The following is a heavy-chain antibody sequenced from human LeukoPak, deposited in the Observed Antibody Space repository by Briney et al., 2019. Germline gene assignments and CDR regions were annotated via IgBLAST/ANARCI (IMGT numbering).Heavy chain of an antibody. CDR3: ARVGGH. J-gene: IGHJ4*02. D-gene: IGHD3-10*01. V-gene: IGHV3-53*01. CDR2: ICSGGST. Sequence: GGSLRLSCAASGLTVSKNYMSWVRQAPGKGLESVSVICSGGSTYYADSVRGRFTISRDNSKNTLYLQMNSLRVEDTAVYYCARVGGHWGQGTLVTVSS. CDR1: GLTVSKNY.